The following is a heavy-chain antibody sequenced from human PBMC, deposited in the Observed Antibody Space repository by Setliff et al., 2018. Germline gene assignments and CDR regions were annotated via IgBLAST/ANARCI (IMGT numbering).Heavy chain of an antibody. CDR3: ARINFYVSSGYYYAPDY. J-gene: IGHJ4*02. Sequence: ASVKVSCKASGYTLINYGISWVRQAPGQGLEWMGWIGAYTGNTNYAQKFQGRVTMTIDTSTDTVYMELRSLKSDDTALYYCARINFYVSSGYYYAPDYWGQGTLVTVSS. D-gene: IGHD3-22*01. V-gene: IGHV1-18*01. CDR1: GYTLINYG. CDR2: IGAYTGNT.